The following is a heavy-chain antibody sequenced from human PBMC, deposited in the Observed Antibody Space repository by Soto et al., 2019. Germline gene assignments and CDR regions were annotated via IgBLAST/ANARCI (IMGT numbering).Heavy chain of an antibody. V-gene: IGHV3-30-3*01. Sequence: QVQLVESGGGVVQPGRSLRLSCAASGFTFSSYAMHWVRQAPGKGLEWVAVISYDGSNKYYADSVKGRFTISRGNSKNTRNLQMNYHKDEGTAGYNCARDPMAEADPYYCDYWGKGTQNAVSS. CDR3: ARDPMAEADPYYCDY. D-gene: IGHD6-13*01. J-gene: IGHJ4*02. CDR1: GFTFSSYA. CDR2: ISYDGSNK.